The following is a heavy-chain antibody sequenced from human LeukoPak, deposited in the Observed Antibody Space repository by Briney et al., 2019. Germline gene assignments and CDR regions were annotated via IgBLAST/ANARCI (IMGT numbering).Heavy chain of an antibody. D-gene: IGHD3-16*01. V-gene: IGHV3-7*01. CDR2: IKRDGSGK. Sequence: GGSLRLSCTASGFTFSSDWMSWVRQAPGKGLEWVANIKRDGSGKYYVDSVKGRFTISRDNAKNSLYLQMNSLRVEDTAVYYCTRTIQSGGFDYWGQGTLVTVSS. CDR1: GFTFSSDW. CDR3: TRTIQSGGFDY. J-gene: IGHJ4*02.